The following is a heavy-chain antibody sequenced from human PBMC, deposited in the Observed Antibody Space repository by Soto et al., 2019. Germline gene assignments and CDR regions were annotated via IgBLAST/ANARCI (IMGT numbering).Heavy chain of an antibody. CDR2: IYYSGTT. J-gene: IGHJ6*03. CDR1: GGSISSSISSYY. V-gene: IGHV4-61*01. D-gene: IGHD3-10*01. CDR3: ARVYYYGSGSSHYYYYYYMDV. Sequence: SEILSLTCTVSGGSISSSISSYYWSWIRQPPGKGLEWIGYIYYSGTTNYNPSLKSRLTISLDTSKNQFSPKLSSVTAADTAVYYCARVYYYGSGSSHYYYYYYMDVWGKGTTVTVSS.